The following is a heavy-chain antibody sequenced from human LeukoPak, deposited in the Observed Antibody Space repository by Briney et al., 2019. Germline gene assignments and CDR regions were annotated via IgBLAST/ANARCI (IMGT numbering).Heavy chain of an antibody. J-gene: IGHJ4*02. CDR1: GYTFTGYY. CDR3: ATRGILTLGELSLGYYFDY. D-gene: IGHD3-16*02. CDR2: INPNSGGT. Sequence: GASVKVSCKASGYTFTGYYMHWVRQAPGQGLEWMGWINPNSGGTNYAQKFQGRVTMTEDTSTDTAYMELSSLRSEDTAVYYCATRGILTLGELSLGYYFDYWGQGTLVTVSS. V-gene: IGHV1-2*02.